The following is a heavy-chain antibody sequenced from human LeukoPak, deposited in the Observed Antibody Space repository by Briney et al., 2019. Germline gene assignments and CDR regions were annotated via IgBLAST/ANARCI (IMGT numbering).Heavy chain of an antibody. CDR2: IYYSGST. Sequence: SETLSLTCTVSGGSISSGGYYWSWIRQHPGKGLEWIGYIYYSGSTYYNPSLKSRVTISVDTSKNQFSLKLSSVTAADTAVYYCARGFVFWKSSSSWYYAFDIWGQGTMVTVSS. J-gene: IGHJ3*02. D-gene: IGHD6-13*01. V-gene: IGHV4-31*03. CDR3: ARGFVFWKSSSSWYYAFDI. CDR1: GGSISSGGYY.